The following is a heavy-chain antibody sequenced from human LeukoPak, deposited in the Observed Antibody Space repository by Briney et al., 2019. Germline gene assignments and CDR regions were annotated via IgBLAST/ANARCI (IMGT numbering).Heavy chain of an antibody. D-gene: IGHD3-9*01. J-gene: IGHJ5*02. V-gene: IGHV3-21*01. CDR1: GFTFSSYS. CDR3: ARDSAGDYDILTGYFTRPRGFDP. Sequence: PGGSLRLSCAASGFTFSSYSMNWVRQAPGKGLEWVSSISSSSSYIYYADSVKGRFTISRDNAKNSLYLQVNSLRAEDTAVYYCARDSAGDYDILTGYFTRPRGFDPWGQGTLVTVSS. CDR2: ISSSSSYI.